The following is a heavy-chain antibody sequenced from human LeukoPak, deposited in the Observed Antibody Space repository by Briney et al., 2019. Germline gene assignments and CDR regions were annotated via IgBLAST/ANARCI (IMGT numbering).Heavy chain of an antibody. CDR3: ARDRGYTLLGYCTNGVCFEIDY. V-gene: IGHV1-46*01. Sequence: GASVKVSCEASGYTFTSYYMHWVRQAPGQGLEWMGIINPSGGSTSYAQTFQGRVTMTRDTSTSTVYMGLSSVRSADTAVYYCARDRGYTLLGYCTNGVCFEIDYWGQGTLVTVSS. CDR1: GYTFTSYY. D-gene: IGHD2-8*01. CDR2: INPSGGST. J-gene: IGHJ4*02.